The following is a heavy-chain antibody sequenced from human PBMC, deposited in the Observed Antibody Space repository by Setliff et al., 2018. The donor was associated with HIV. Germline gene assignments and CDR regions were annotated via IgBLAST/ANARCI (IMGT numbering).Heavy chain of an antibody. CDR1: GFTFSSYA. Sequence: GGSLRLSCAASGFTFSSYAMSWVRQAPGKGLEWVSAISGSGGSTYYADSVKGRFTISRDNSKNTLYLQMNSLRAEDTAVYYCARAHGILTGYSVPSADYWGQGTLVTVSS. V-gene: IGHV3-23*01. CDR3: ARAHGILTGYSVPSADY. CDR2: ISGSGGST. D-gene: IGHD3-9*01. J-gene: IGHJ4*02.